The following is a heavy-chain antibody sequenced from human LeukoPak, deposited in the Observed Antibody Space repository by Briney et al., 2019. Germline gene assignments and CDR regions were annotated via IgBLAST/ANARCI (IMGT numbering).Heavy chain of an antibody. D-gene: IGHD6-13*01. Sequence: ASVKVSCKASGYTFTSYDINWVRQATGQGLEWMGWMNPNSGNTGYAQKFQGRVTMTRNTSISTAYMELSSLRSEDTAVYYCARAPYSSSWYPHLYYYYYMDVWGKGNTVTISS. CDR3: ARAPYSSSWYPHLYYYYYMDV. CDR1: GYTFTSYD. V-gene: IGHV1-8*01. CDR2: MNPNSGNT. J-gene: IGHJ6*03.